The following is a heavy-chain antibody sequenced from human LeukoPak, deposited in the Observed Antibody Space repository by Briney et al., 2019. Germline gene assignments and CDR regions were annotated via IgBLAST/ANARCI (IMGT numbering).Heavy chain of an antibody. CDR1: GGSSSSYY. CDR3: ARACPTPYFCS. Sequence: PSETLTLTCTVSGGSSSSYYWSWIRQPPGKGLEWIGYMYYSGTINYNPSLKSRVTISVYTSKNQFSLKLSSVTAADTAMDYCARACPTPYFCSWGRVTRVTVSS. V-gene: IGHV4-59*01. J-gene: IGHJ4*02. D-gene: IGHD2-15*01. CDR2: MYYSGTI.